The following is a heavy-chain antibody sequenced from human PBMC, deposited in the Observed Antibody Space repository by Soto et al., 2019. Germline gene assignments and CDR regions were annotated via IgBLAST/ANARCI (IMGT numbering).Heavy chain of an antibody. CDR1: GXTFSNAC. J-gene: IGHJ6*02. V-gene: IGHV3-15*01. CDR3: TTDQSTGMDV. Sequence: GSLRLSCAASGXTFSNACMSWVRQAPGKGLEWVGRIKSKTDGGKTDYAAPVKGRFTISRDDSKNTLYLQMNSLKTEDTAVYYCTTDQSTGMDVWGQGRTGTVS. CDR2: IKSKTDGGKT.